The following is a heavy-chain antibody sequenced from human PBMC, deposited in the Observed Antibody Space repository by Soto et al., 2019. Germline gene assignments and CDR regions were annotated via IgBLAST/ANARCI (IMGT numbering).Heavy chain of an antibody. D-gene: IGHD3-3*01. Sequence: ASVKVSCKASGYTFTSYGISWVRQAPGQGLEWMGWISAYNGNTNYAQKLQGRVTMTTNTSTSTAYMELRSLRSDDTAVYYCARQGYYDFWSGPITPYYYYGMDVWGQGTTVTVSS. CDR3: ARQGYYDFWSGPITPYYYYGMDV. V-gene: IGHV1-18*01. CDR1: GYTFTSYG. CDR2: ISAYNGNT. J-gene: IGHJ6*02.